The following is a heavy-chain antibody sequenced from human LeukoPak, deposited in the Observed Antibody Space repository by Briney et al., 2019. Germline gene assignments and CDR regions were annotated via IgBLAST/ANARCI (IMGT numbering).Heavy chain of an antibody. CDR1: GGTFSSYA. Sequence: SVKVSCKASGGTFSSYAISWVRQAPGRGLEWMGGIIPIFGTANYAQKFQGRVTITADESTSTAYMELSSLRSEDTAVYYCAREREVSQWLVLNYYYYGMDVWGQGTTVTVSS. D-gene: IGHD6-19*01. V-gene: IGHV1-69*13. J-gene: IGHJ6*02. CDR2: IIPIFGTA. CDR3: AREREVSQWLVLNYYYYGMDV.